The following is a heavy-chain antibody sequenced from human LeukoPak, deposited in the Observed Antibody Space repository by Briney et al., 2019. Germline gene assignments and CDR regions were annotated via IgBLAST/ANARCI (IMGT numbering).Heavy chain of an antibody. D-gene: IGHD2-2*01. J-gene: IGHJ4*02. Sequence: GGSLRLSCAASGFTFSSYSMNWVRQAPGKGLEWVSSISSSSSYICYADSVKGRFTISRDNAKNSLYLQMNSLRAEDTAVYYCAGDWVDCSSTSCTDYWGQGTLVTVSS. CDR3: AGDWVDCSSTSCTDY. CDR2: ISSSSSYI. V-gene: IGHV3-21*01. CDR1: GFTFSSYS.